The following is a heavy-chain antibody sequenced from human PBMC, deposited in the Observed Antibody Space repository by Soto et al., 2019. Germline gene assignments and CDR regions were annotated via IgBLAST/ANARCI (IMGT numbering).Heavy chain of an antibody. V-gene: IGHV4-39*01. CDR3: ARQPRSGEYYYDGMDV. CDR2: IYYSGST. J-gene: IGHJ6*02. D-gene: IGHD7-27*01. Sequence: QLQLQESGPGLVKPSETLSLTCTVSGGSISSSSYYWGWIRQPPGKGLEWIGSIYYSGSTYYNPSLKSRVTISVDTSKNQFSLKLSSVTAADTAVYYCARQPRSGEYYYDGMDVWGQGTTVTVSS. CDR1: GGSISSSSYY.